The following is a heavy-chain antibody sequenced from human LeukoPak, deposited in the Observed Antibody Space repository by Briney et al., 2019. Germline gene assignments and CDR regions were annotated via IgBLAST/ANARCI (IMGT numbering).Heavy chain of an antibody. J-gene: IGHJ4*02. Sequence: GGSLRLSCAASGFKFDNYAMHWVRQAPGKGLEWVSSISWNSDIIAYADSVKGRFTISRDNAKNSPYLQMNSLKAEDTALYYCAKDIGPLTYHYDTSGYSGAFDYWGQGTLVTVFS. V-gene: IGHV3-9*01. CDR1: GFKFDNYA. CDR3: AKDIGPLTYHYDTSGYSGAFDY. D-gene: IGHD3-22*01. CDR2: ISWNSDII.